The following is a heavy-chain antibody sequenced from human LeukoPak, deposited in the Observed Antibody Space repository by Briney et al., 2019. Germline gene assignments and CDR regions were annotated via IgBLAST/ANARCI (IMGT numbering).Heavy chain of an antibody. V-gene: IGHV4-31*03. Sequence: SETLSLTCTVSGGSISSGGYYWSWIRQHPGKGLEWIGYIYYSGSTYYNPSLKSRVTISVDTSKNQFSLKLSSVTAADTAVYYCARLAASSWYFWFDPWGQGTLVTVSS. CDR3: ARLAASSWYFWFDP. J-gene: IGHJ5*02. CDR1: GGSISSGGYY. CDR2: IYYSGST. D-gene: IGHD6-13*01.